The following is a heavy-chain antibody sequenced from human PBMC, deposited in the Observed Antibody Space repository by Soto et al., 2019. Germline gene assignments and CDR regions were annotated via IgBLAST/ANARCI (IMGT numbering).Heavy chain of an antibody. Sequence: VQLVESGGGLVQPGGSLRLSCAASGFTFSNNWMHWVRQVPGKGLVWVSRINSDGRTRTYADSVKGRFTISRDNARNTLYLQMTSLRAEDTAVYYCARADSTGYYYVKAFDIWGQGTMVTVSS. CDR2: INSDGRTR. V-gene: IGHV3-74*01. J-gene: IGHJ3*02. D-gene: IGHD3-22*01. CDR3: ARADSTGYYYVKAFDI. CDR1: GFTFSNNW.